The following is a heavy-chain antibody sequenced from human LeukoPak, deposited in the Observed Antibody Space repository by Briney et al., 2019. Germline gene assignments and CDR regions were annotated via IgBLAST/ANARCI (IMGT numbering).Heavy chain of an antibody. CDR3: ARGLTIFGVVIDAFDI. Sequence: GGSLRLSCAASGFTFSSYWMHWVRQAPGKGLVWVSLINSDGSSTIYADSVKGRFTISRDNVKNTLYLQMNSLRAEDTAVYYCARGLTIFGVVIDAFDIWGQGTMVTVSS. CDR2: INSDGSST. J-gene: IGHJ3*02. D-gene: IGHD3-3*01. V-gene: IGHV3-74*01. CDR1: GFTFSSYW.